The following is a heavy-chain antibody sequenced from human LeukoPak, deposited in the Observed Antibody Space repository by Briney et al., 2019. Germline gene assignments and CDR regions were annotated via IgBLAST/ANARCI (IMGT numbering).Heavy chain of an antibody. CDR3: ARAIRYAFDI. CDR2: IYYSGST. V-gene: IGHV4-59*08. J-gene: IGHJ3*02. Sequence: SETLSLTCTVSGGSISSYYWSWVRQPPGKGLEWIGYIYYSGSTNYNPSLKSRVTISVDTSKNQFSLKLSSVTAADTAVYYCARAIRYAFDIWGQGTMVTVSS. CDR1: GGSISSYY.